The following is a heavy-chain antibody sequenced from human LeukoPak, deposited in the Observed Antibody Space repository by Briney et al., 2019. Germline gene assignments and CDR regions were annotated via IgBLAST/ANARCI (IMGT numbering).Heavy chain of an antibody. V-gene: IGHV4-59*01. D-gene: IGHD3-10*01. Sequence: PSETLSLTCTVSGGSISSYYWSWIRQPPGKGLEWIGYIYYSGSTNYNPSLKSRVTISVDTSKNQFSLKLSSVTAADTAGYYCARTPSITMVRGVLDYWGQGTLVTVSS. CDR1: GGSISSYY. CDR2: IYYSGST. J-gene: IGHJ4*02. CDR3: ARTPSITMVRGVLDY.